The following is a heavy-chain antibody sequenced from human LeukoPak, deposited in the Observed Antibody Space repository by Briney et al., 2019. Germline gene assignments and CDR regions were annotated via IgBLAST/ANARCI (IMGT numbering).Heavy chain of an antibody. J-gene: IGHJ4*02. V-gene: IGHV3-9*01. D-gene: IGHD5-24*01. CDR2: ISWNSGSI. CDR1: GFTFDDYA. Sequence: GRSLRLSCAASGFTFDDYAMHWVRQAPGKGLEWVSGISWNSGSIGYADSAKGRFTISRDNAKNSLYLQMNSLRAEDTALYYCAKDLRDGYNSPLFDYWGQGTLVTVSS. CDR3: AKDLRDGYNSPLFDY.